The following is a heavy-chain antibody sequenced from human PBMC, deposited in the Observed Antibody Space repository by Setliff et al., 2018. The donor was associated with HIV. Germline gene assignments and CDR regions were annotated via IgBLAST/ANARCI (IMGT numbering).Heavy chain of an antibody. Sequence: GGSLRLSCAASGFTFSSYSMNWVRQAPGKGLQWVGFIRRKAYGGTTEYAASVKGRFTISRDDSKNSLYLQMNSLRAEDTAVYYCARAGVYYDSSGYCIDYWGQGTLVTVSS. J-gene: IGHJ4*02. CDR3: ARAGVYYDSSGYCIDY. CDR1: GFTFSSYS. V-gene: IGHV3-72*01. CDR2: IRRKAYGGTT. D-gene: IGHD3-22*01.